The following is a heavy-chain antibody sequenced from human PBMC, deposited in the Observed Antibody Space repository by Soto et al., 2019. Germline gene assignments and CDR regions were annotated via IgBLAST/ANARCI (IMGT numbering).Heavy chain of an antibody. CDR3: ARWGHSSSGGFNYYYYYMDV. J-gene: IGHJ6*03. D-gene: IGHD6-6*01. V-gene: IGHV4-39*01. CDR2: IYYSGST. CDR1: GGSISSSSYY. Sequence: SETLSLTCTVSGGSISSSSYYWGWIRQPPGKGLEWIGSIYYSGSTYYNPSLKSRVTISVDTSKNQFSLKLSSVTAADTAVYYCARWGHSSSGGFNYYYYYMDVWGKGTTVTVSS.